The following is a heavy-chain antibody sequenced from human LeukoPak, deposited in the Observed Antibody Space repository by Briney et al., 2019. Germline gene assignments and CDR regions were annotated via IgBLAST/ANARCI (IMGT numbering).Heavy chain of an antibody. CDR3: AELGITMIGGV. J-gene: IGHJ6*04. V-gene: IGHV3-23*01. Sequence: GGSLRLSCAASGFSLSNYGMTWVRQAPGKGLEWVSGISGSGENTYYADSVMGRFTISRDNSKNTLYLQMNSLRAEDTAVYHCAELGITMIGGVWGKGTTVTISS. D-gene: IGHD3-10*02. CDR2: ISGSGENT. CDR1: GFSLSNYG.